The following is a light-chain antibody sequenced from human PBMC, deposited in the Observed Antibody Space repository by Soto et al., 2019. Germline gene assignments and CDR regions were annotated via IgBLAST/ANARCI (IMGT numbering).Light chain of an antibody. CDR1: QSIGTY. Sequence: EIVLTQSPATLCLSPGERATLSCRASQSIGTYLAWYQQKPGQAPRLLIYDASNRATGIPARFSGGGSGTDFTLTISSLEPEDFAVYYCQQRNPLTFGGGTKVEIK. J-gene: IGKJ4*01. V-gene: IGKV3-11*01. CDR3: QQRNPLT. CDR2: DAS.